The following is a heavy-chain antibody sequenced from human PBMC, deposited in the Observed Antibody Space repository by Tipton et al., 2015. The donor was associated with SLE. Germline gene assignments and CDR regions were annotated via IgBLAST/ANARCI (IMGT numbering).Heavy chain of an antibody. Sequence: TLSLTCIVSGDSISSSSYYWSWIRQPAGKGLEWIGRIYTSGSTYYSPSLKSRVAVSVDTSKSQFSLRLNSVTAADTAVYYCVRLRREQQLVRGAWLWGQGALVTVSS. D-gene: IGHD6-13*01. CDR2: IYTSGST. J-gene: IGHJ4*02. CDR3: VRLRREQQLVRGAWL. V-gene: IGHV4-61*02. CDR1: GDSISSSSYY.